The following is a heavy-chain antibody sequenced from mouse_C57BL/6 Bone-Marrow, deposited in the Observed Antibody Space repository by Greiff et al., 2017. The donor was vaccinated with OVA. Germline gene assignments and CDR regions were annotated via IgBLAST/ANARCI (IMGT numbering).Heavy chain of an antibody. CDR1: GFNITDDY. Sequence: VQLQQSGAELVRPGASVKLSCTASGFNITDDYMHWVKQRPEQGLEWIGWIDPENGDTDYASKFQGKATITADTSSSTAYLQLSSLTSEDTAVYYCTTELTVDYWGQGTTLTVSS. CDR3: TTELTVDY. D-gene: IGHD4-1*01. J-gene: IGHJ2*01. V-gene: IGHV14-4*01. CDR2: IDPENGDT.